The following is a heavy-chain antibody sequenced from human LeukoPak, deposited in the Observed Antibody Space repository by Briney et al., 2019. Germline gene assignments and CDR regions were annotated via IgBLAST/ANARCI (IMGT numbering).Heavy chain of an antibody. CDR2: ISSDGRDK. J-gene: IGHJ4*02. CDR1: GFPFRSYA. Sequence: GGSLRLSCTASGFPFRSYAMHWVRQAPGKGLEWVAVISSDGRDKYHADSVKGRFTISRDNSKNTLYLQMNNLKTEDTAVYYCNTYKSAWSFDYWGQGTLVTVSS. V-gene: IGHV3-30*04. CDR3: NTYKSAWSFDY. D-gene: IGHD6-19*01.